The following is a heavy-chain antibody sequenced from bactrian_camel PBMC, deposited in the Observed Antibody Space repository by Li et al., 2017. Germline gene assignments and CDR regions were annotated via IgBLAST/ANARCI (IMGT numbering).Heavy chain of an antibody. CDR1: GDTNGMNS. J-gene: IGHJ4*01. Sequence: QVQLVESGGGSVQAGGSLRLPCHASGDTNGMNSMAWFRQAPGKEREEVAVLDSRDTPSYGDSAKGRFTISKDNAKNTLYLQMNSLKPEDTATYYCAADLFCLDIATMNYWGQGTQVTVS. V-gene: IGHV3S53*01. CDR2: LDSRDTP. CDR3: AADLFCLDIATMNY. D-gene: IGHD4*01.